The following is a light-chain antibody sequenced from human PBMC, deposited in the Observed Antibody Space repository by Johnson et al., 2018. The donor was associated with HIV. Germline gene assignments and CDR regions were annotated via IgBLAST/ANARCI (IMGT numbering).Light chain of an antibody. CDR1: SSNIGNKD. J-gene: IGLJ1*01. CDR2: ENN. CDR3: GTWDSSLSSYV. Sequence: QAVLTQPPSVSAAPGQKVTVSCSGSSSNIGNKDVSWYQQLPGAAPKLLIYENNKRPSGIPDRFSGSKSGTSATLGITGLQTGDEADYYCGTWDSSLSSYVFGTRTKVTVL. V-gene: IGLV1-51*02.